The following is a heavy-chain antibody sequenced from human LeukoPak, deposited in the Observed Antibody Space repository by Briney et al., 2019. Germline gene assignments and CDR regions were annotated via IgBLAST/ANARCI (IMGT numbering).Heavy chain of an antibody. CDR3: ARDCGGDCYQLPNWFDP. CDR1: GGTFSSYA. J-gene: IGHJ5*02. D-gene: IGHD2-21*02. CDR2: ISAYNDNT. V-gene: IGHV1-18*01. Sequence: ASVKASCKASGGTFSSYAISWVRQAPGQGLEWMGWISAYNDNTKYAQQFQGRVTMTTDRSTSTAYMELRSLRSDDTAIYYCARDCGGDCYQLPNWFDPWGQGTLVTVSS.